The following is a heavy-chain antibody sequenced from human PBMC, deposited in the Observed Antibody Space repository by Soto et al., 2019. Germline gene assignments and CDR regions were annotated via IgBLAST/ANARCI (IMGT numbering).Heavy chain of an antibody. CDR2: IYYSGST. CDR1: GGSISSGGYY. CDR3: ARYIDYDSSGYYQGTRGYYFDY. V-gene: IGHV4-31*03. Sequence: LSLTCTVSGGSISSGGYYWSWIRQHPGKGLEWIGYIYYSGSTYYNPSLKSRVTISVDTSKNQFSLKLSSVTAADTAVYYCARYIDYDSSGYYQGTRGYYFDYWGQGTLVTVSS. J-gene: IGHJ4*02. D-gene: IGHD3-22*01.